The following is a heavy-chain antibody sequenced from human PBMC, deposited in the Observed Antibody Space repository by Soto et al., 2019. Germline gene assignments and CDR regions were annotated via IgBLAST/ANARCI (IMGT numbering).Heavy chain of an antibody. CDR3: VRDGTKTLRDWFDP. J-gene: IGHJ5*02. D-gene: IGHD1-1*01. CDR2: IYATGTT. Sequence: QVQLQESGPGLVKPSETLSLTCTVSGASISGYYWSWIRKSAGKGLEWIGRIYATGTTDYNPSLTSRVMMSVDTSNKQFSLKLRSVTAADTAVYYCVRDGTKTLRDWFDPWGQGISVTVSS. CDR1: GASISGYY. V-gene: IGHV4-4*07.